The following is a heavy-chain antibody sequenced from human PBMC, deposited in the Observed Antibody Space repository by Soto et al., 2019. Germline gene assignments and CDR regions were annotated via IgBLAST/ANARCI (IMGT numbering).Heavy chain of an antibody. CDR3: AKPRDSGSYYYFDY. V-gene: IGHV3-30*18. CDR1: GFTFSSYG. J-gene: IGHJ4*02. Sequence: GGSLRLSCAASGFTFSSYGMHWVRQAPGRGLEWVAVISYDGSNKYYADSVKGRFTISRDNSKNTLYLQMNSLRAEDTAVYYCAKPRDSGSYYYFDYWGQGTLVTVSS. D-gene: IGHD1-26*01. CDR2: ISYDGSNK.